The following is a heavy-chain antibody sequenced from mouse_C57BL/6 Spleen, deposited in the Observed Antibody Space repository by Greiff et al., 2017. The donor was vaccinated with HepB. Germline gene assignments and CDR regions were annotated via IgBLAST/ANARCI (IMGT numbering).Heavy chain of an antibody. V-gene: IGHV1-72*01. J-gene: IGHJ4*01. D-gene: IGHD1-1*01. Sequence: VQLQQPGAELVKPGASVKLSCKASGYTFTSYWMHWVKQRPGQGLEWIGRIDPNSGGTKYNEKFKSKATLTVDKPSSTAYMQRSSLTSEDSAVYYCAREGYYGSSYAMDYWGQGTSVTVSS. CDR1: GYTFTSYW. CDR3: AREGYYGSSYAMDY. CDR2: IDPNSGGT.